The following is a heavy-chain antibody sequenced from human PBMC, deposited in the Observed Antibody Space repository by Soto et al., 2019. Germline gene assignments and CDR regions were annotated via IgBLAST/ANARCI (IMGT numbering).Heavy chain of an antibody. D-gene: IGHD2-8*02. CDR1: GFTFSRYG. CDR3: TGEVASGY. V-gene: IGHV3-30*03. J-gene: IGHJ4*02. CDR2: ISSDGSVK. Sequence: QVQMAESGGGVGQPGRSLRLSCAASGFTFSRYGMHWVRQAPGKGLEWVAVISSDGSVKFYADSVKGRFTISRDNSKSTLYLQMDSLRVEDTAAYYCTGEVASGYCGQGTLVTVSS.